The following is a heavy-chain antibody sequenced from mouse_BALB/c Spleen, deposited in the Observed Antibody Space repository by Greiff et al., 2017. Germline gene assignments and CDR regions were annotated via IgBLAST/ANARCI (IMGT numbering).Heavy chain of an antibody. V-gene: IGHV2-6-7*01. D-gene: IGHD2-2*01. CDR1: GFSLTGYG. Sequence: VKLVESGPGLVAPSQSLSITCTVSGFSLTGYGVNWVRQPPGKGLEWLGMIWGDGSTDYNSALKSRLSISKDNSKSQVFLKMNSLQTDDTARYYCARPSYYGYDEGNYYAMDYWGQGTSVTVSS. J-gene: IGHJ4*01. CDR2: IWGDGST. CDR3: ARPSYYGYDEGNYYAMDY.